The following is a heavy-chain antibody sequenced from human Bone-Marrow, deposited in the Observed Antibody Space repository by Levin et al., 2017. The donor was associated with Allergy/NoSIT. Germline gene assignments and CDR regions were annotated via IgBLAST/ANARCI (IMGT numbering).Heavy chain of an antibody. J-gene: IGHJ4*02. CDR1: GFIFGTFD. CDR3: ARVRFSGYDYFDY. V-gene: IGHV3-33*01. CDR2: IRYDGNKK. D-gene: IGHD5-12*01. Sequence: PGGSLRLSCAASGFIFGTFDMHWVRQAPGKGLEWVAGIRYDGNKKYYGDSVRGRFTISRDDSKNTLYLQMNSLRAEDTAIYYCARVRFSGYDYFDYWGQGTQVTVSS.